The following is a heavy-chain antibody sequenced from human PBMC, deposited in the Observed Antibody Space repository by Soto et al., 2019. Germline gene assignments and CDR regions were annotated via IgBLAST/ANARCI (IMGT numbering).Heavy chain of an antibody. D-gene: IGHD6-19*01. J-gene: IGHJ4*02. CDR3: VQTTGWPGFDF. CDR2: IYGGGTT. V-gene: IGHV3-53*01. Sequence: EVQLVESGGGLIQPGGSLRLSCAASGFTVSSKYMTWVRQTPGKGLEWVAVIYGGGTTYYADSVKGRFTISRDNSKTTLNLQMNSLRAEDTAVYYCVQTTGWPGFDFWSQGTLVTVSS. CDR1: GFTVSSKY.